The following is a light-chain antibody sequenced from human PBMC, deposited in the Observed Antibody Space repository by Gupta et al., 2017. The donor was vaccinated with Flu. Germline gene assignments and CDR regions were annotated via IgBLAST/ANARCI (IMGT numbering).Light chain of an antibody. CDR1: QSVSSN. CDR2: AVS. J-gene: IGKJ1*01. Sequence: EVVMTQSPATLSVSPGERATLSCRTSQSVSSNLAWYQQKPGQAPRLLIYAVSTRATGVPARFSGSRSGTEFTLTISGLQSEDFAVYYCHQYDTWPSTFGQGTKVDFK. V-gene: IGKV3-15*01. CDR3: HQYDTWPST.